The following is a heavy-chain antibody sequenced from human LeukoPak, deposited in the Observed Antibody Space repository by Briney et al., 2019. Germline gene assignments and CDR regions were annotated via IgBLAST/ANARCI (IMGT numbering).Heavy chain of an antibody. CDR2: TYYRSKWYN. D-gene: IGHD6-6*01. Sequence: SQTLSLTYPLSGYSVSSNSAAWNWIRQSPSRGLEWLGRTYYRSKWYNDYAVSVKSRITINPDTSKNQFSLQLNSVTPEDTAVYYCARETDSSSSAGNWFDPWGQGTLVTVSS. CDR3: ARETDSSSSAGNWFDP. J-gene: IGHJ5*02. CDR1: GYSVSSNSAA. V-gene: IGHV6-1*01.